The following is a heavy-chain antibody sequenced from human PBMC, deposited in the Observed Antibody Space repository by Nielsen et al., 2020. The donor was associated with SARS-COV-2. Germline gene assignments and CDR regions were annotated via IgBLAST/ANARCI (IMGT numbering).Heavy chain of an antibody. CDR1: GGSISSYY. J-gene: IGHJ6*02. Sequence: SETLSLTCTVSGGSISSYYWSWIRQPPGKGLEWIGYIYYSGSTNYNPSLKSRVTISVDTSKNQFSLKLSSVTAADTAVYYCARDSEAYGGYVGPTGMDVWGQGTTVTVSS. CDR3: ARDSEAYGGYVGPTGMDV. D-gene: IGHD5-12*01. V-gene: IGHV4-59*01. CDR2: IYYSGST.